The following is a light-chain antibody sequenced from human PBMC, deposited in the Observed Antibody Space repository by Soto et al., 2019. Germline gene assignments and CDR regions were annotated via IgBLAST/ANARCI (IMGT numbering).Light chain of an antibody. V-gene: IGKV3-20*01. CDR2: GVS. J-gene: IGKJ3*01. Sequence: EIVLTQSPGTLSLSPGERATLSCRASQSVGSTYLAWYQQKGGQAPKLLIYGVSSRATGIPDRFSGSGSGTDCTLTISRLEPEDFAVYYCQQYGTSPLTFGPGTRVDI. CDR3: QQYGTSPLT. CDR1: QSVGSTY.